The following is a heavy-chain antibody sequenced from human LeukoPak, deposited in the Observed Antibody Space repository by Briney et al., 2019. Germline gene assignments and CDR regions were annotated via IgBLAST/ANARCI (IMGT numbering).Heavy chain of an antibody. V-gene: IGHV1-46*01. CDR3: ARDNSVGDNAWWFNP. CDR2: INPTGDST. J-gene: IGHJ5*02. D-gene: IGHD1-26*01. CDR1: GYTFTSYY. Sequence: ASVKVSCKASGYTFTSYYMHWVRQAPGQGLEWMGLINPTGDSTGYAQKFQGRVTMTRDMSTSTDFMELSSLRSEDTAVYYCARDNSVGDNAWWFNPWGQGTLVTVSS.